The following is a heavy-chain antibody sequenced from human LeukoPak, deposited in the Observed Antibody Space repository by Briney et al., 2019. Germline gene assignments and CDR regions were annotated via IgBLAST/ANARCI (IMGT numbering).Heavy chain of an antibody. CDR1: GGTFSSYA. Sequence: GASVKVSCKASGGTFSSYAISWVRQAPGQGLEWMGGIIPIFGTANYAQKFQGRVTITADESTSTAYMELSSLRSEDTAVYYCARGSNPRRDGYNDYWGQGTLVTVSS. CDR3: ARGSNPRRDGYNDY. CDR2: IIPIFGTA. J-gene: IGHJ4*02. V-gene: IGHV1-69*13. D-gene: IGHD5-24*01.